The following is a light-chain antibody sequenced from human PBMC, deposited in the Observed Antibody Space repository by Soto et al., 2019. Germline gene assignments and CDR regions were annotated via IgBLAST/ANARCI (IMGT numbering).Light chain of an antibody. J-gene: IGKJ4*01. V-gene: IGKV1-5*03. CDR3: QQYDNLPLT. CDR1: QTIDSW. Sequence: DIQMTQSPSTLSASVGDRVTITCRASQTIDSWLAWYQQRPGKPPNLLIYKASTLETGVPSRFSGSGSGTDFTFTISSLQPEDIATYYCQQYDNLPLTFGGGTKVDIK. CDR2: KAS.